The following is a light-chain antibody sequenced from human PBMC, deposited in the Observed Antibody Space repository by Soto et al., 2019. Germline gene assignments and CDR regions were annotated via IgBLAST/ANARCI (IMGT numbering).Light chain of an antibody. CDR2: DVS. V-gene: IGLV2-14*03. J-gene: IGLJ1*01. CDR3: SSYTTSSTYV. CDR1: XXXVGGYSY. Sequence: QPASVSGSXXQSXXXXCTGTXXXVGGYSYISWYQHNPGRAPKLMIYDVSNRPSGVSDRFSGSKSGNTASLTISRLQAEDEADYYCSSYTTSSTYVFGSGTKVTVL.